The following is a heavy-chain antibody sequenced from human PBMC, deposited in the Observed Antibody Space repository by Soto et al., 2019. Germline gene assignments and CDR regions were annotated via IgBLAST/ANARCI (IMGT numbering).Heavy chain of an antibody. CDR1: GFTFSSYG. J-gene: IGHJ4*02. CDR2: IWYDGSNK. V-gene: IGHV3-33*01. D-gene: IGHD3-22*01. Sequence: QVQLVESGGGVVQPGRSLRLSCAASGFTFSSYGMHWVRQAPGKGLEWVAVIWYDGSNKYYADSVKGRFTISRDNSKNTLYLQMNSLRAEDTAVYYCVRDGLDLYYYDSSGYLFDYWGQGTLVTVSS. CDR3: VRDGLDLYYYDSSGYLFDY.